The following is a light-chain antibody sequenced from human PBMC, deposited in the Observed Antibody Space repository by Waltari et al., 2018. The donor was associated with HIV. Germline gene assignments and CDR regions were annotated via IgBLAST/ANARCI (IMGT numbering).Light chain of an antibody. J-gene: IGLJ3*02. Sequence: SYVLTQPPSVSVAPGQTARITCGGHNIGSQRVPWYQQKPGQAPVLVVYNGSDRPSGVSNRFSGSKSGNRASLTISGLQAEDEADYYCSSYTSSSTRVFGGGTTVTVL. V-gene: IGLV3-21*02. CDR1: NIGSQR. CDR3: SSYTSSSTRV. CDR2: NGS.